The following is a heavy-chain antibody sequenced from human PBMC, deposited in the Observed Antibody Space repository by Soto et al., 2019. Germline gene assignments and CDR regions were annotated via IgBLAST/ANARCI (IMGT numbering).Heavy chain of an antibody. CDR3: ARTYCSSTSCSRYFDY. CDR2: IYYSGST. CDR1: GGSISSSSYY. Sequence: QLQLQESGPGLVKPSETLSLTCTVSGGSISSSSYYWGWIRQPPGKGLEWIGSIYYSGSTYYNPSLKSRVTISVDTSKNQFSLKLSSVTAADTAVYYCARTYCSSTSCSRYFDYWGQGTLVTVSS. J-gene: IGHJ4*02. V-gene: IGHV4-39*01. D-gene: IGHD2-2*01.